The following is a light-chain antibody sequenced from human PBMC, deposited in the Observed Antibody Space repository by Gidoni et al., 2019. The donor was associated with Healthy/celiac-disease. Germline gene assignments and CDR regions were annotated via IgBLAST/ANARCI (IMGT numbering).Light chain of an antibody. J-gene: IGLJ3*02. V-gene: IGLV2-23*01. CDR3: CSYAGSRRV. Sequence: QAAMTQPNAGAGSPGQAITISCTGTSSDVGSYNLVSWYQQHPGKAPKLMIYEGSKRPSGVSNRFSGSKSGNTASLTISGLQAEDEADYYCCSYAGSRRVFGGGTKLTVL. CDR2: EGS. CDR1: SSDVGSYNL.